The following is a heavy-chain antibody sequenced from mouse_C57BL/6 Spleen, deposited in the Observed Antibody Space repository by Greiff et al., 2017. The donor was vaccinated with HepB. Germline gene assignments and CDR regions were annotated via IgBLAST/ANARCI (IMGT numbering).Heavy chain of an antibody. J-gene: IGHJ1*03. CDR1: GFTFSSYT. V-gene: IGHV5-9*01. D-gene: IGHD2-5*01. CDR2: ISGGGGNT. Sequence: EVKLMESGGGLVKPGGSLKLSCAASGFTFSSYTMSWVRQTPEKRLEWVATISGGGGNTYYPDSVKGRFTISRDNAKNTLYLQMSSLRSEDTALYYCARHPYSNYVGWYFDVWGTGTTVTVSS. CDR3: ARHPYSNYVGWYFDV.